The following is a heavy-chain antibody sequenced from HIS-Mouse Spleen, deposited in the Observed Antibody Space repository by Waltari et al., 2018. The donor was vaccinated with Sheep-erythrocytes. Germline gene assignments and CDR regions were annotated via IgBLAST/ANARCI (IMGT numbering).Heavy chain of an antibody. D-gene: IGHD4-17*01. CDR3: ARVAAVTTYYFDY. Sequence: EVQLVESGGGLVKPGGSLSRSCAASGFTVSSYSMHGFRQAPGKGLELVSSISSSSSYIYYADSVKGRFTISRDNAKNSLYLQMNSLRAEDTAVYYCARVAAVTTYYFDYWGQGTLVTVSS. CDR2: ISSSSSYI. V-gene: IGHV3-21*01. J-gene: IGHJ4*02. CDR1: GFTVSSYS.